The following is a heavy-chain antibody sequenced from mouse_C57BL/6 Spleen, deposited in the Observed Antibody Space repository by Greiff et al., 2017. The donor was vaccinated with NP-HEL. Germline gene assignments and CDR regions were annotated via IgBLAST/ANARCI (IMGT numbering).Heavy chain of an antibody. CDR1: GFTFSDYG. Sequence: EVQLVESGGGLVKPGGSLKLSCAASGFTFSDYGMHWVRQAPEKGLEWVAYISSGSSTIYYADTVKGRFTISRDNAKNTLFLQMTSLRSEDTAMYYCARVSDSSGYDYYAMDYWGQGTSVTVSS. CDR3: ARVSDSSGYDYYAMDY. V-gene: IGHV5-17*01. CDR2: ISSGSSTI. D-gene: IGHD3-2*02. J-gene: IGHJ4*01.